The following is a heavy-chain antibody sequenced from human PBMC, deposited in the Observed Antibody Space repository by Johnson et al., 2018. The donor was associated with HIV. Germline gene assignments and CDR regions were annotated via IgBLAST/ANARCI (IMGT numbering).Heavy chain of an antibody. V-gene: IGHV3-15*01. CDR2: LKSRADGGTT. Sequence: MQLVESGGGLIQPGGSLRLSCAASGFTFSNAWMSWVRQAPGKGMEWVGRLKSRADGGTTDYAVSVKDRFTILRDDSKNTLYLQMSSLRTEDAGVYYCTTEGDAFDIWGQGTMVTVSS. CDR3: TTEGDAFDI. CDR1: GFTFSNAW. J-gene: IGHJ3*02.